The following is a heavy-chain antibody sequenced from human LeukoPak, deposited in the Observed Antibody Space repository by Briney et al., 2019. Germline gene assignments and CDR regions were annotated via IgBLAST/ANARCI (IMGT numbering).Heavy chain of an antibody. Sequence: ASVKVSFKSSGYTFTSYDINWVRQPTGQWLEWMGIINTNGGSRSNAHKFQGRVNMTRDTSTSTVYMELSSLRSEDTAVYYCAREKAFIAAGKYYYYGMDVWGQGTTVTVSS. CDR1: GYTFTSYD. CDR3: AREKAFIAAGKYYYYGMDV. D-gene: IGHD6-13*01. J-gene: IGHJ6*02. V-gene: IGHV1-46*01. CDR2: INTNGGSR.